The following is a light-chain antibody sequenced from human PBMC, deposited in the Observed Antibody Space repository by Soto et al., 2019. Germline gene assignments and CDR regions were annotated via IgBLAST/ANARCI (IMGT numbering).Light chain of an antibody. CDR2: DAS. V-gene: IGKV3-11*01. CDR3: QQRYNWPPIT. Sequence: EIVLTQSPATLSLSPGERATLSCRASQSVSSYLVWYQQKPGQAPRLLIYDASHRATGIPARFSGSGSGTDFTLTISSLEPEDFAVYYCQQRYNWPPITFGQGTRLEIK. J-gene: IGKJ5*01. CDR1: QSVSSY.